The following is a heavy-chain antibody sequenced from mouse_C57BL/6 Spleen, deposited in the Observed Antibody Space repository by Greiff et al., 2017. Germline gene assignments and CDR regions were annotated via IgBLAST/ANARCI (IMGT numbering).Heavy chain of an antibody. D-gene: IGHD1-1*01. CDR1: GFTFSDYY. CDR2: INYDGSST. CDR3: ARAIHYYGSSYGYCDV. V-gene: IGHV5-16*01. J-gene: IGHJ1*03. Sequence: EVQRVESEGGLVQPGSSMKPSCTASGFTFSDYYMAWVRQVPEKGLEWVANINYDGSSTYYLDSLKSRFIISRDNAKNILYLQMSSLKSEDTATYYCARAIHYYGSSYGYCDVWGTGTTVTVSA.